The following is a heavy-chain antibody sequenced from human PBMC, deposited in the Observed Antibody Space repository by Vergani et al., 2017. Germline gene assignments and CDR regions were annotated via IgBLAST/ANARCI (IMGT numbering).Heavy chain of an antibody. Sequence: QVQLQESGPGVVRPSGTLSLKCSVSGYSISGGYYWAWLRQTPGKGLEWIGQIYHSGVTHYNPSFKSRVTMSVAASKNQFSLELDSVTAADTAIYYCARTPPANDAPAWFAPWGRGIRDTVSS. CDR3: ARTPPANDAPAWFAP. D-gene: IGHD2-15*01. CDR2: IYHSGVT. CDR1: GYSISGGYY. J-gene: IGHJ5*02. V-gene: IGHV4-38-2*02.